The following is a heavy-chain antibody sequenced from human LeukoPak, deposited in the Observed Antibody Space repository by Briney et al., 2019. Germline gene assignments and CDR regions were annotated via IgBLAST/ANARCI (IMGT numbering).Heavy chain of an antibody. V-gene: IGHV3-9*03. D-gene: IGHD6-13*01. Sequence: GGSLRLSCAASGFTFDDYAMHWVRQAPGKGLEWVSGISWNSGSIGYADSVKGRFTISRDNAKNSLYLQMNSLRAEDMALYYCAKGFYGSSWYQGLSDYWGQGTLVTVSS. J-gene: IGHJ4*02. CDR1: GFTFDDYA. CDR2: ISWNSGSI. CDR3: AKGFYGSSWYQGLSDY.